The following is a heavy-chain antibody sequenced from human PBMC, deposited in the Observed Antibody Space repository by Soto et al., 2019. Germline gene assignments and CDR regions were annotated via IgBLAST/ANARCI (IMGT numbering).Heavy chain of an antibody. CDR3: AKLAYSSSWAMAY. D-gene: IGHD6-13*01. Sequence: QVQLVESGGGVVQPGRSLRLSCAASGFTFSSYGMHWVRQAPGKGLEWVAVISYDGSNKYYAHSVKGRFTISRDNSNYTLYLQMNSLRAEDTAVYYCAKLAYSSSWAMAYWGHGTLVTFSS. CDR2: ISYDGSNK. V-gene: IGHV3-30*18. CDR1: GFTFSSYG. J-gene: IGHJ4*01.